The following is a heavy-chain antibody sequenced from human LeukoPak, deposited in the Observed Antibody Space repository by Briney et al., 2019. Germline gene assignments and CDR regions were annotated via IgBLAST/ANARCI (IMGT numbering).Heavy chain of an antibody. CDR2: IRNKANSYTT. CDR3: ARGGDRGVSFYFDY. D-gene: IGHD3-10*01. CDR1: GFTFSSYS. V-gene: IGHV3-72*01. Sequence: GGSLRLSCAASGFTFSSYSMNWVRQAPGKGLEWVGRIRNKANSYTTEYAASVKGRFTISRDDSKNSLYLQMNSLKTEDTAVYYCARGGDRGVSFYFDYWGQGTLVTVSS. J-gene: IGHJ4*02.